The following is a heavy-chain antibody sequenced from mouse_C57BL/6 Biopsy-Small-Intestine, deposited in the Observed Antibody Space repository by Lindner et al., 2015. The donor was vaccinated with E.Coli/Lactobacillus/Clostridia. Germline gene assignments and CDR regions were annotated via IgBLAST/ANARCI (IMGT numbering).Heavy chain of an antibody. CDR1: GFTFSDYG. V-gene: IGHV5-17*01. Sequence: VQLQESGGDLVRPGGFLKISCAASGFTFSDYGMHWVRQAPEKGLEWVAYISSGSSTIYYADTVKGRSTISRDNAKNTLFLQMTSLRSEDTAMYYCARRSLDGYYFDYWGQGTTLTVSS. J-gene: IGHJ2*01. CDR2: ISSGSSTI. CDR3: ARRSLDGYYFDY. D-gene: IGHD2-3*01.